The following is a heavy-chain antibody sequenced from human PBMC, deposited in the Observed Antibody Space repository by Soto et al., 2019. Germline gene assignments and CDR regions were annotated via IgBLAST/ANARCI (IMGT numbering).Heavy chain of an antibody. J-gene: IGHJ4*02. Sequence: QVQLQESGPVLVRPSETLSLTCSVSGGSISGYYWSWIRQPPGRGLEWIGYIYYSGTTSYNPSLNSRGTMSVDTAKNQLYLKVNYVTAADTAVDYCARESYYGSGATVVAYWGQGTLVTVSS. D-gene: IGHD3-10*01. CDR2: IYYSGTT. CDR1: GGSISGYY. CDR3: ARESYYGSGATVVAY. V-gene: IGHV4-59*01.